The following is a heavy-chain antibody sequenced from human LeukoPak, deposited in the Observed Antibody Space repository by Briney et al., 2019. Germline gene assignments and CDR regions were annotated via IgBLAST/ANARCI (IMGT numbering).Heavy chain of an antibody. CDR3: VRDGRWARLDY. CDR2: INPNSGGT. V-gene: IGHV1-2*02. CDR1: WYTFTGYY. J-gene: IGHJ4*02. D-gene: IGHD2-15*01. Sequence: ASFKDFCKASWYTFTGYYMHLVPQAPRQRLEWMEWINPNSGGTNYAQKFQGRVTLTSDTPISAAYMELSRLRSDDTAVYYCVRDGRWARLDYWGQG.